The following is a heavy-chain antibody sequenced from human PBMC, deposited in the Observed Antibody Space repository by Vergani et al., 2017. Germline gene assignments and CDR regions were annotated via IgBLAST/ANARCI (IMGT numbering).Heavy chain of an antibody. V-gene: IGHV4-59*01. J-gene: IGHJ6*03. CDR2: IYYSGST. Sequence: QVQLQESGPGLVKPSETLSLTCTVSGGSISSYYWSWIRQPPGKGLEWIGYIYYSGSTNYNPSLKGRVTISVDTSKNQFSLKLSSVTAADTAVYYCARGITVTTCPMRYPRYYYMDVWGKGTTVTVSS. D-gene: IGHD4-17*01. CDR3: ARGITVTTCPMRYPRYYYMDV. CDR1: GGSISSYY.